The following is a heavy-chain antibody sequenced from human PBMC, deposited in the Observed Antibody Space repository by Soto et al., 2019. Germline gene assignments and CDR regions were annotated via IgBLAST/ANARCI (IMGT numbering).Heavy chain of an antibody. Sequence: SVKVSCKASGGTFSSYAISWVRQAPGQGLEWMGGIIPIFGTANYAQKFQGRVTITADESKNQFSLKLSSVTAADTAVYYCARGRRDGYNLWGDWFDPWGQGTLVTVSS. CDR2: IIPIFGTA. CDR1: GGTFSSYA. D-gene: IGHD5-12*01. CDR3: ARGRRDGYNLWGDWFDP. J-gene: IGHJ5*02. V-gene: IGHV1-69*13.